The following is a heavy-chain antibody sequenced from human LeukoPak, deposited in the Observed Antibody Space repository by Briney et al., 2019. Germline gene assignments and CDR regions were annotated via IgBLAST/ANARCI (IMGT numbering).Heavy chain of an antibody. CDR3: AKTLKGYYYYMDV. V-gene: IGHV3-9*01. J-gene: IGHJ6*03. CDR2: ISWNSGSI. CDR1: GFTFDDYA. Sequence: GGSLRLSCAASGFTFDDYAMHWVRQAPGKGLEWVSGISWNSGSIGYADSVKGRFTISRDNAKNSLYLQMNSLRAEDTALYYCAKTLKGYYYYMDVWGKGTTVTVSS.